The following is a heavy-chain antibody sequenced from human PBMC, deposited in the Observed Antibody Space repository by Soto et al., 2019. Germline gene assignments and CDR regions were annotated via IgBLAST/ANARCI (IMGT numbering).Heavy chain of an antibody. J-gene: IGHJ6*02. CDR3: SKGTGTTRLYSMDV. CDR2: ISASGDST. CDR1: GFTFHTYA. V-gene: IGHV3-23*01. D-gene: IGHD1-7*01. Sequence: WGSLRLSCVASGFTFHTYAMNWVRQAPGEGLEWVSGISASGDSTYYADSLKGRFTISRDNSKNTLYLQMNSLRAEDTALYYCSKGTGTTRLYSMDVWGQGTTVTVS.